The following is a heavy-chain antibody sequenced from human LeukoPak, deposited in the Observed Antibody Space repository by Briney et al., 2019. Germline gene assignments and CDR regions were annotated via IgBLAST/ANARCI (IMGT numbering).Heavy chain of an antibody. Sequence: SETLSLTCTVSGGSITSGSYYWSWIRQHPGKGLEWIGYIYYSGSTYYNPSLKSRVTISVDTSKNQFSLKLSSVTAADTAVYYCARETIGRYCSSTSCYWWFDPWGQGTLVTVSS. D-gene: IGHD2-2*01. CDR2: IYYSGST. J-gene: IGHJ5*02. V-gene: IGHV4-31*03. CDR3: ARETIGRYCSSTSCYWWFDP. CDR1: GGSITSGSYY.